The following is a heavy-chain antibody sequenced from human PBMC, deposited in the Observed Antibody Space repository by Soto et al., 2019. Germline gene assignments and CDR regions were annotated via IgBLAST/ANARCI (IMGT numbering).Heavy chain of an antibody. CDR2: ISAYNGNT. J-gene: IGHJ3*02. D-gene: IGHD3-10*01. V-gene: IGHV1-18*01. CDR3: ARDYYGSGSYLAAFDI. CDR1: GYTFTSYG. Sequence: ASVKVSCKASGYTFTSYGISWVRQAPGQGLEWMGWISAYNGNTNYAQKLQGRVTMTTDTSTSTAYMELRSLRSDDTAGYYCARDYYGSGSYLAAFDIWGQGTMVTVSS.